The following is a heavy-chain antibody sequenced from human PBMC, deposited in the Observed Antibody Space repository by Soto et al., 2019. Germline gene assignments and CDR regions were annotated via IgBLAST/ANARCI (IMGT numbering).Heavy chain of an antibody. CDR2: INAGNGNT. V-gene: IGHV1-3*01. D-gene: IGHD3-22*01. CDR3: ARGQKRYYYDSSGYYPGP. J-gene: IGHJ5*02. CDR1: GYTFTSYA. Sequence: ASVKVSCKASGYTFTSYAMHWVRQAPGQRLEWTGWINAGNGNTKYSQKFQGRVTITRDTSASTAYMELSSLRSEDTAVYYCARGQKRYYYDSSGYYPGPWGQGTLVTVSS.